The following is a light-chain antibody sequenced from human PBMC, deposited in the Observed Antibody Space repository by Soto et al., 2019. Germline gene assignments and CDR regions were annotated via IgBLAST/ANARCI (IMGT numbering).Light chain of an antibody. CDR3: QQRSNWPPIT. CDR2: DAS. Sequence: EIVLTQSPATLSLSPGERATLSCRASQSVRSFLAWYQQKPGQAPRLLIYDASNRATGIPARFSGSGSGTDFTLTISGLEPEDSAVYYCQQRSNWPPITFGPGTKVDV. J-gene: IGKJ3*01. CDR1: QSVRSF. V-gene: IGKV3-11*01.